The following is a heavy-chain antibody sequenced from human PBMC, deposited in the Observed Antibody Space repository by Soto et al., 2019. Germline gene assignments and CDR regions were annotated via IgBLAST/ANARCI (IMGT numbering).Heavy chain of an antibody. V-gene: IGHV4-30-4*01. J-gene: IGHJ3*02. CDR1: GGSISSGDYY. Sequence: SETLSLTCTVSGGSISSGDYYWSWIRQPPGKGLEWIGYIYYSGSTYYNPSLKSRVTISVDTSKNQFSLKLSSVTAADTAVYYCARGGRSSKHDAFDIWGQGTMVTVSS. CDR3: ARGGRSSKHDAFDI. CDR2: IYYSGST. D-gene: IGHD3-16*01.